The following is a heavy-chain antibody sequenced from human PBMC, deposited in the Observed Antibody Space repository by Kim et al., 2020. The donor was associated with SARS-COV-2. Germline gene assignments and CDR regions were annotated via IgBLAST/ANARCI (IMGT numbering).Heavy chain of an antibody. J-gene: IGHJ6*02. CDR3: ARADADSAMDV. CDR1: GFTFTNFG. D-gene: IGHD5-18*01. V-gene: IGHV3-33*01. Sequence: GGSLRLSCVASGFTFTNFGLHWVRRAPGRGLEWVAVIWYDGSRQYYADSVKGRFTVSRDDSRKTMYLQMNSLRAEDMAVYYCARADADSAMDVWGQGTTVTVSS. CDR2: IWYDGSRQ.